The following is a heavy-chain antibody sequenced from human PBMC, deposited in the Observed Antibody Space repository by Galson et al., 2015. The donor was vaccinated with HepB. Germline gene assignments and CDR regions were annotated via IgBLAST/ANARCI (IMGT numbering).Heavy chain of an antibody. V-gene: IGHV3-23*01. CDR3: AKDRGGHCGGDCYSSFDP. Sequence: SLRLSCAASGFTFSGYAMSRVRQAPGKGPEWVSAISGSGGITYYADSVKGRFTISRDNSKNTLYLQMNSLRAEDTAVYYCAKDRGGHCGGDCYSSFDPWGQGTLVTVSS. CDR1: GFTFSGYA. J-gene: IGHJ5*02. CDR2: ISGSGGIT. D-gene: IGHD2-21*02.